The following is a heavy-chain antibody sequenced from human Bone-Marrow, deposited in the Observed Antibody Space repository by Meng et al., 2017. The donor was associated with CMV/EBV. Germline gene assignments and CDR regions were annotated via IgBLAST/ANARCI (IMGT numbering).Heavy chain of an antibody. CDR1: GYTFTGYY. CDR3: ARVDWGSYDAFHI. J-gene: IGHJ3*02. D-gene: IGHD1-26*01. Sequence: ASVKVSCKASGYTFTGYYIHWVRQAPGQGLEWMGWINPNSGATNYAQKFQGRVTMTRDTSISTAYMEIGSLRSDDTAVYYCARVDWGSYDAFHIWGQGTVVTVSS. V-gene: IGHV1-2*02. CDR2: INPNSGAT.